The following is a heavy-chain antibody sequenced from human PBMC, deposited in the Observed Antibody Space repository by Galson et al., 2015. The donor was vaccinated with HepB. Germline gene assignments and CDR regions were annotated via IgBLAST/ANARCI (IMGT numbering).Heavy chain of an antibody. CDR2: IYSGGST. CDR1: GFTVSSNY. CDR3: ARYSYYDFWSGYSPGWFDP. J-gene: IGHJ5*02. Sequence: SLRLSCAASGFTVSSNYMSWVRQAPGKGLEWVSVIYSGGSTYYADSVKGRFTISRDNSKNTLYLQMNSLRAEDTAVYYCARYSYYDFWSGYSPGWFDPWGQGTLVTVSS. D-gene: IGHD3-3*01. V-gene: IGHV3-53*01.